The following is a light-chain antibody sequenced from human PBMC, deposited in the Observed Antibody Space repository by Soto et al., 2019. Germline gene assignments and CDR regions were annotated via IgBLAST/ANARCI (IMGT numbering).Light chain of an antibody. CDR1: SSDVGGYNY. V-gene: IGLV2-14*01. Sequence: QPALTQPASVSGSPGQSITISCTGTSSDVGGYNYVSWYQQHPGKAPKLMIYDVSNRPSGVSNRFSGSKSGNTASLTISGLQAEDEADYCCSSYTSSSSHVVFGGGTKLTVL. CDR2: DVS. CDR3: SSYTSSSSHVV. J-gene: IGLJ2*01.